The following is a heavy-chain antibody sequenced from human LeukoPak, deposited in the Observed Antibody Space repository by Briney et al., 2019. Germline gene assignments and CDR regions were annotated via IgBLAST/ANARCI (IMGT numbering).Heavy chain of an antibody. V-gene: IGHV1-24*01. Sequence: ASVKVSCKVSGYTLTELSMHWVRQAPGKGLEWMGGFDPEDGETIYAQKFQGRVTMTRDTSISTAYMELSRLRSDDTAVYYCARDRYSGYWGQGTLVTVSS. CDR1: GYTLTELS. CDR3: ARDRYSGY. J-gene: IGHJ4*02. CDR2: FDPEDGET. D-gene: IGHD5-12*01.